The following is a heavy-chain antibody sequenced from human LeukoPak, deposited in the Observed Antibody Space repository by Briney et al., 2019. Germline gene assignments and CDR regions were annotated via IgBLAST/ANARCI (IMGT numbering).Heavy chain of an antibody. CDR3: TRRIYGDPLGDAFDI. CDR1: GFTFSGSA. J-gene: IGHJ3*02. CDR2: IRSKANSYAT. V-gene: IGHV3-73*01. Sequence: GGSLRLSCAVSGFTFSGSAMHWVRQASGRGLEWVGRIRSKANSYATAYAASVKGRFTISRDDSKNTAYLQMNSLKTEDTAAYYCTRRIYGDPLGDAFDIWGQGTMVTVSS. D-gene: IGHD4-17*01.